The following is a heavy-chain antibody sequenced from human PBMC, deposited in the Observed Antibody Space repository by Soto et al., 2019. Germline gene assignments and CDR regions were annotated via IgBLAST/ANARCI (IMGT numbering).Heavy chain of an antibody. J-gene: IGHJ3*02. D-gene: IGHD3-3*01. CDR3: AKGSDVLRFLEWLHDDAFDI. CDR2: ISGSGGST. CDR1: GFTFSSYA. V-gene: IGHV3-23*01. Sequence: GGSLRLSCAASGFTFSSYAMSWVRQAPGKGLEWVSAISGSGGSTYYADSVKGRFTISRDNSKNTLYLQMNSLRAEDTAVYYCAKGSDVLRFLEWLHDDAFDIWGQGTMVTV.